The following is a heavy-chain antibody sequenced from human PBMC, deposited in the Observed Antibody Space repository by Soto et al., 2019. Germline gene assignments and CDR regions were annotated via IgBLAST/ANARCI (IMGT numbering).Heavy chain of an antibody. J-gene: IGHJ6*02. V-gene: IGHV5-51*01. D-gene: IGHD6-19*01. CDR2: IYPGDSDT. CDR1: GYSFTSYW. CDR3: AREQWLVGEDYYYGMDV. Sequence: GESLKISCKGSGYSFTSYWIGWVRQMPGKGLEWMGIIYPGDSDTRYSPSFQGQVTISADKSISTAYLQWSSLRSEDTAVYYCAREQWLVGEDYYYGMDVWGQGTTVTVSS.